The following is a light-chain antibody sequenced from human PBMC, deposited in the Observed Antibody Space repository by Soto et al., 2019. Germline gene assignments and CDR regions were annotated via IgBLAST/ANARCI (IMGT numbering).Light chain of an antibody. CDR1: QDISIW. Sequence: IQMTQSPSTLSASVGDRVTITCRASQDISIWLAGFQQKPGKAPKLLLYRASSLKSGVPSRFSGSGSGTEFIRTVSSLHPDDSATHYGQHYNSYSDTFGPGTKVYIK. CDR2: RAS. CDR3: QHYNSYSDT. V-gene: IGKV1-5*03. J-gene: IGKJ3*01.